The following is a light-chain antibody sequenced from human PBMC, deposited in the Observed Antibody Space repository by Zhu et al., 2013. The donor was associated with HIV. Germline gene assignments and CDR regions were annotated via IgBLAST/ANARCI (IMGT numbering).Light chain of an antibody. Sequence: SYVLTQPPLVSVAPGETARLTCGGANIGIKSVQWYQQKPGQAPLLVIYDTNERPSGIPERVSGSNSGDTATLTISRVEAGDEADYYCQVWNSRGDPYVFGTGTKVTVL. CDR2: DTN. V-gene: IGLV3-21*04. CDR1: NIGIKS. CDR3: QVWNSRGDPYV. J-gene: IGLJ1*01.